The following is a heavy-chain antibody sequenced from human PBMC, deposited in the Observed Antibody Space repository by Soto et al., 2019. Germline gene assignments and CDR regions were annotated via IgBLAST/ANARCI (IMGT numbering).Heavy chain of an antibody. D-gene: IGHD6-13*01. CDR1: GFTFSSYA. CDR3: AKGSLVRVPFDP. Sequence: EVQLLESGGGLVQPGGSLRLSCAASGFTFSSYAMSWVRQAPGKGLEWVSAISGSGGSTYYADSVKGRFTIYRDNSKNTLYLQMDSRRAEDTAVYYCAKGSLVRVPFDPWGQGTLVTVSS. CDR2: ISGSGGST. V-gene: IGHV3-23*01. J-gene: IGHJ5*02.